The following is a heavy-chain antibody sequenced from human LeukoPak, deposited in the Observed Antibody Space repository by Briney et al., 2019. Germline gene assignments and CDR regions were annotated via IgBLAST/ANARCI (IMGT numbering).Heavy chain of an antibody. J-gene: IGHJ4*02. D-gene: IGHD6-25*01. CDR2: IYYSGST. Sequence: SETLSLTCTVSGGSISSSSYYWGWIRQPPGKGLEWIGSIYYSGSTYYNPSLKSRVTISVDTSKNQFSLKLSSVTAADTAVYYCARRRLRHRSFDYWGQGTLVTVSS. CDR1: GGSISSSSYY. V-gene: IGHV4-39*01. CDR3: ARRRLRHRSFDY.